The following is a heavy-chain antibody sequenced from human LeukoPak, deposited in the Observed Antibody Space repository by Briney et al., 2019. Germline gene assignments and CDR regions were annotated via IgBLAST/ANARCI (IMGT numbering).Heavy chain of an antibody. V-gene: IGHV4-4*07. CDR1: GGSISSYY. CDR3: AKEGVEDFDSSYYYYYMDV. D-gene: IGHD3-9*01. J-gene: IGHJ6*03. CDR2: IYTSGST. Sequence: PSETLSLTCTVSGGSISSYYWSWIRQPAGKGLEWIGRIYTSGSTNCNPSLKSRVTMSVDTSKNQFSLKLSSVTAADTAVYYCAKEGVEDFDSSYYYYYMDVWGKGTTVTIS.